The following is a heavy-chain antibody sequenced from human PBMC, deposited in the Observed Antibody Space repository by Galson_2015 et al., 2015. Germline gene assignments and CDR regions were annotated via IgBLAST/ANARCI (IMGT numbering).Heavy chain of an antibody. CDR2: IYYSGST. D-gene: IGHD2-15*01. CDR3: AREVVFRYFDY. Sequence: QVQLQESSPGLVKPSETLSLTCTVSGGSISSYYWSWIRQPPGKGLEWIGFIYYSGSTKYNPSLKSRVTISVDTSRNQFSLNLTSVTAADTAVYYCAREVVFRYFDYWGQGTLATVSS. CDR1: GGSISSYY. V-gene: IGHV4-59*12. J-gene: IGHJ4*02.